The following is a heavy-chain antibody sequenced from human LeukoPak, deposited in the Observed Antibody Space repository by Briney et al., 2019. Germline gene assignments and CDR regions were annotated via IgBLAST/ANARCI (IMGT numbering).Heavy chain of an antibody. Sequence: GGSLRLSCAASGFTFSSYGMHRVRQAPGKGLEWVAVIWYDGSNKYYADSVKGRFTISRDNSKNTLYLQMNSLRAEDTAVYYCARDRPMVRGVIKGFYYYGMDVWGQGTTVTVSS. CDR1: GFTFSSYG. CDR2: IWYDGSNK. V-gene: IGHV3-33*01. J-gene: IGHJ6*02. D-gene: IGHD3-10*01. CDR3: ARDRPMVRGVIKGFYYYGMDV.